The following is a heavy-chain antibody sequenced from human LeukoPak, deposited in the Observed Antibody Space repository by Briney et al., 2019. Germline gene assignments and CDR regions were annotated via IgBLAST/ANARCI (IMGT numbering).Heavy chain of an antibody. CDR2: INHSGST. D-gene: IGHD3-22*01. Sequence: SETLCLTCAVYGGSFSGYYWSWIPQPPGKGLEWIGEINHSGSTNYNPSLKSRVTISVDTSKNQFSLNLSSVTAAATAVYYCARSYYYDSSGYYQGRWFDPWGQGTLVTVSS. CDR1: GGSFSGYY. J-gene: IGHJ5*02. V-gene: IGHV4-34*01. CDR3: ARSYYYDSSGYYQGRWFDP.